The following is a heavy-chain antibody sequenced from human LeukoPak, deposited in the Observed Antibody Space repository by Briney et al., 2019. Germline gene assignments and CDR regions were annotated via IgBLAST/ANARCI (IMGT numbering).Heavy chain of an antibody. D-gene: IGHD6-13*01. V-gene: IGHV4-4*02. CDR3: ARAKGYSSSSFREFDP. J-gene: IGHJ5*02. CDR1: GGSISSSNW. Sequence: SGTLSLTCAVSGGSISSSNWWSWVRQPPGKGLEWIGEIYHSGSTNYNPSLKSRVTISVDTSKNQFSLKLSSVTAADMAVYYCARAKGYSSSSFREFDPWGQGTLVTVSS. CDR2: IYHSGST.